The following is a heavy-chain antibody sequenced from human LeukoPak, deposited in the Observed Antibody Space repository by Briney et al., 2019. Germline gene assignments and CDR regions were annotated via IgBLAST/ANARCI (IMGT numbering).Heavy chain of an antibody. J-gene: IGHJ6*02. CDR2: INHSGST. CDR3: ARALRYFDWLYYYYGMDV. D-gene: IGHD3-9*01. Sequence: SETLSLTCAVYGGSFGGYYWSWIRQPLGKGLEWIGEINHSGSTNYNPSLKSRVTISVDTSKNQFSLKLSSVTAADTAAYYCARALRYFDWLYYYYGMDVWGQGTTVTVSS. V-gene: IGHV4-34*01. CDR1: GGSFGGYY.